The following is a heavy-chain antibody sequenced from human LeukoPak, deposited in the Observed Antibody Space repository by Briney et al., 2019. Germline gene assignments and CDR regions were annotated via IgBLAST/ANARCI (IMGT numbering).Heavy chain of an antibody. Sequence: SETLSLTCTVSGGSISSYYWSWIRQPPGKGLEWIGYIYYSGSTNYNPSLKSRVTISVDTSKNQFSLKLSSVTAADTAVYYCARASISSPNTAMVDFDSWGQGTLVTVSS. D-gene: IGHD5-18*01. CDR2: IYYSGST. CDR3: ARASISSPNTAMVDFDS. J-gene: IGHJ4*02. V-gene: IGHV4-59*01. CDR1: GGSISSYY.